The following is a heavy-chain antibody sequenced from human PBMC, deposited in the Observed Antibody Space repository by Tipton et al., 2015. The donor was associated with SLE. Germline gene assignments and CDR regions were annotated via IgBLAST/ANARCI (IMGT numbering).Heavy chain of an antibody. CDR2: VFNSGRT. V-gene: IGHV4-4*07. CDR3: ARGSYSNYAYYFDY. Sequence: TLSLTCTVSGVSISTYYWSWIRQPAGKGLEWIGRVFNSGRTSYNPSLQSRVTISADTSKNHFSLKLSSLTAADTAVYYCARGSYSNYAYYFDYWGQGAQVTVSS. D-gene: IGHD4-11*01. J-gene: IGHJ4*01. CDR1: GVSISTYY.